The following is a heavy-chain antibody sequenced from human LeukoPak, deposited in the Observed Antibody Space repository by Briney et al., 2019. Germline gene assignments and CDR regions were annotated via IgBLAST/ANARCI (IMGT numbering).Heavy chain of an antibody. J-gene: IGHJ4*02. CDR1: GGSFSGYY. V-gene: IGHV4-34*01. Sequence: PSETLSLTCAVYGGSFSGYYWSWIRQPPGKGLEWIGEINHSGSTNYNPSLKSRVTISVDTSKNQFSLKLSSVTAADTAVYYCARGTRSLLRLDYWGQGTLVTVSS. CDR2: INHSGST. CDR3: ARGTRSLLRLDY.